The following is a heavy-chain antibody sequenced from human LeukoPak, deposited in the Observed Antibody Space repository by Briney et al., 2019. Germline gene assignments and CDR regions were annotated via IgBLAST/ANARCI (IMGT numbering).Heavy chain of an antibody. CDR1: GGSFSGYY. J-gene: IGHJ6*02. CDR2: INHSGST. CDR3: ARARRPSSSWYRNGYYYGMDV. Sequence: KPSETLSLTCAVYGGSFSGYYWSWIRQPPGKGLEWIGEINHSGSTNYNPSLKSRVTISVDTSKNQFSLKLSSVTAADTAVYYCARARRPSSSWYRNGYYYGMDVWGQGTTVTVSS. D-gene: IGHD6-13*01. V-gene: IGHV4-34*01.